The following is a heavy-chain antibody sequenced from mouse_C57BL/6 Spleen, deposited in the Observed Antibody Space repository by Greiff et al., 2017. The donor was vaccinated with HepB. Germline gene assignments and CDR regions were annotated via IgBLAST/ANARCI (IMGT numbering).Heavy chain of an antibody. CDR3: ARYWVDYPRGYFDV. CDR1: GYAFSSYW. V-gene: IGHV1-80*01. J-gene: IGHJ1*03. Sequence: QVQLQQSGAELVKPGASVKISCKASGYAFSSYWMNWVKQRPGKGLEWIGQIYPGDGDTNYNGKFKGKATLTADKSSSTAYMPLSSLTSEDSAVYFCARYWVDYPRGYFDVWGTGTTVTVSS. D-gene: IGHD2-4*01. CDR2: IYPGDGDT.